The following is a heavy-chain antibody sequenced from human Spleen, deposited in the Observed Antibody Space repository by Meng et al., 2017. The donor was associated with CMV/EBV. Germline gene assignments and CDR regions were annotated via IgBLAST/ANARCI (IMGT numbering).Heavy chain of an antibody. CDR1: GFTFSSYE. J-gene: IGHJ4*02. D-gene: IGHD6-6*01. V-gene: IGHV3-48*03. Sequence: GGSLRLSCAASGFTFSSYEMNWVRQAPGKGLEWVSYISSSGSTIYYADSVKGRFTISRDNSKNTLYLQMNSLRAEDTAVYYCARGGQLVDYWGQGTLVTVSS. CDR3: ARGGQLVDY. CDR2: ISSSGSTI.